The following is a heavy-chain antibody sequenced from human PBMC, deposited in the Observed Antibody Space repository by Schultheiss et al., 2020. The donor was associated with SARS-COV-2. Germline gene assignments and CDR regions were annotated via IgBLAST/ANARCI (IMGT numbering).Heavy chain of an antibody. J-gene: IGHJ4*02. CDR2: MNPNSGNT. CDR3: ARDRGLYYYDSSGSDY. Sequence: ASVKVSCKASGGTFSSYAISWVRQAPGQGLEWMGWMNPNSGNTGYAQKLQGRVTMTTDTSTSTAYMELRSLRSDDTAVYYCARDRGLYYYDSSGSDYWGQGTLVTVSS. V-gene: IGHV1-18*01. D-gene: IGHD3-22*01. CDR1: GGTFSSYA.